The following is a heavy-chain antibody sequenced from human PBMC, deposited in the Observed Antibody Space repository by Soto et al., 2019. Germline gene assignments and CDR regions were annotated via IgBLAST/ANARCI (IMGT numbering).Heavy chain of an antibody. J-gene: IGHJ4*02. D-gene: IGHD6-13*01. V-gene: IGHV3-21*01. CDR2: ISSSSSYI. CDR3: ARKDSSWYGGVDY. CDR1: GFTFSSYS. Sequence: NPGGSLRLSCAASGFTFSSYSMNWVRQAPGKGLEWVSSISSSSSYIYYADSVKGRFTISRDNAKNSLYLQMNSLRAEDTAVYYCARKDSSWYGGVDYWGQGTLVTVSS.